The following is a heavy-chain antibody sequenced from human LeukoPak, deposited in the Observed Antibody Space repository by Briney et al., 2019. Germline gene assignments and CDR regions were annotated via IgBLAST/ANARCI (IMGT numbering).Heavy chain of an antibody. D-gene: IGHD3-10*01. J-gene: IGHJ3*02. CDR1: GFTFSSYA. Sequence: GSLRLSCAASGFTFSSYAMSWIRQPPGKGLEWIGEINHSGSTNYNPSLKSRVTISVDTSKNQFSLKLSSVTAADTAVYYCARTYYYGSGSYYDSRDGFDIWGQGTMVTVSS. CDR2: INHSGST. CDR3: ARTYYYGSGSYYDSRDGFDI. V-gene: IGHV4-34*01.